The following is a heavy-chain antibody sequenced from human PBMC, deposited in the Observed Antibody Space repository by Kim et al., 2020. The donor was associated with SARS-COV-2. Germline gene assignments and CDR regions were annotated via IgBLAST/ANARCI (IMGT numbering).Heavy chain of an antibody. D-gene: IGHD6-13*01. V-gene: IGHV4-34*01. J-gene: IGHJ4*02. CDR3: AREQQLARGVPPYYFDY. CDR1: GGSFSGYY. CDR2: INHSGST. Sequence: SETLSLTCAVYGGSFSGYYWSWIRQPPGKGLEWIGEINHSGSTNYNPSLKSRVTISVDTSKNQFSLKLSSVTAADTAVYYCAREQQLARGVPPYYFDYWGKGTLVTVSP.